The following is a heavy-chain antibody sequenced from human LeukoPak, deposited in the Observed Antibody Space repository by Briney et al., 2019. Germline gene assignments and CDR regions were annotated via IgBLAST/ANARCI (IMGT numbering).Heavy chain of an antibody. CDR2: IWYDGSSK. CDR1: GFTFSSYG. V-gene: IGHV3-33*01. Sequence: GGSLRLSCAASGFTFSSYGMHWVRQAPGKGLEWVAVIWYDGSSKYYADSVKGRFTISRDNSKNTLYLQMNSLRAEDTAVYYCARDSRDTAMVGPDYWGQGTLVTVSS. J-gene: IGHJ4*02. D-gene: IGHD5-18*01. CDR3: ARDSRDTAMVGPDY.